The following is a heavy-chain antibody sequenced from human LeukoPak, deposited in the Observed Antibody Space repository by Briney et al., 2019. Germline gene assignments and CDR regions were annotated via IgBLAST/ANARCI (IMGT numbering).Heavy chain of an antibody. V-gene: IGHV1-18*01. J-gene: IGHJ5*02. Sequence: ASVKVSCKASGYTFTSYGISWVRQAPGQGLEWMGWISVYNGNTNYAQKLQGRVTMTTDTSTSTAYMELRSLRSDDTAVYYCARERTYYDSSGNWFDPWGQGTLVTVSS. D-gene: IGHD3-22*01. CDR1: GYTFTSYG. CDR2: ISVYNGNT. CDR3: ARERTYYDSSGNWFDP.